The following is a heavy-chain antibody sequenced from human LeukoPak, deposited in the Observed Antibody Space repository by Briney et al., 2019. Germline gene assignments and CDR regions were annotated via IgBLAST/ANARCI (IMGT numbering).Heavy chain of an antibody. V-gene: IGHV3-23*01. Sequence: GGSLRLSCVTSGFPFSTYAMTGFPKAPGRGLNGFASVASSDDSTYTADSVKGRFTIARDNSKRTVFLQMNNLRADDTAVYYCAKDGPGSGWPDLDHWGQGSLVTVSS. CDR2: VASSDDST. D-gene: IGHD6-19*01. J-gene: IGHJ4*02. CDR1: GFPFSTYA. CDR3: AKDGPGSGWPDLDH.